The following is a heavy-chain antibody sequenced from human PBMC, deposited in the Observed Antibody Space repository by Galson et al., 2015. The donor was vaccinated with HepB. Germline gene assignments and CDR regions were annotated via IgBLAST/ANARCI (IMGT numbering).Heavy chain of an antibody. CDR1: GASVNNLNYY. D-gene: IGHD3-16*01. V-gene: IGHV4-39*07. CDR3: ATYGLYAGDLTALDP. J-gene: IGHJ5*02. Sequence: LSLTCSVSGASVNNLNYYWAWVRQAPGKGLEWIGSVYYTRTTYYNPTLDSRVTISLDTSKNRFSLNLHSVTAADTAVYYCATYGLYAGDLTALDPWGQGTLVTVSS. CDR2: VYYTRTT.